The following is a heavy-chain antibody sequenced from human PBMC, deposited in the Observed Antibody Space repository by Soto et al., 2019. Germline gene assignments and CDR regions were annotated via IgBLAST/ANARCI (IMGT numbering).Heavy chain of an antibody. CDR3: ARVVASSSWFFDL. V-gene: IGHV1-18*04. CDR2: ISSYKGKT. J-gene: IGHJ4*02. CDR1: GYTFSTYD. D-gene: IGHD3-22*01. Sequence: HVQLLQSGFEVKKPGASVRVSSKAFGYTFSTYDISWVRQAPGQGLEWMGWISSYKGKTNYAQSLQDRLTMTTDASASTAYMDLRSLRLDDTAVYYCARVVASSSWFFDLWGQGTLVTVSP.